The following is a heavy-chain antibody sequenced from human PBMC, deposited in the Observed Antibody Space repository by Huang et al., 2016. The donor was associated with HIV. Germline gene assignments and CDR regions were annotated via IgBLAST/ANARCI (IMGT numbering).Heavy chain of an antibody. V-gene: IGHV3-53*01. J-gene: IGHJ4*02. Sequence: EVQLVESGGGLIQPGGSLRLSCAASGFTVSTNYMTWVRQAPGKGREWVSLIYSGGTTYYADSVKGRFTSSRDDSENTLYLHMTSLRAGDTAVYYCAKEGDTGAALGYWGQGTLVTVS. CDR2: IYSGGTT. CDR3: AKEGDTGAALGY. CDR1: GFTVSTNY. D-gene: IGHD2-8*02.